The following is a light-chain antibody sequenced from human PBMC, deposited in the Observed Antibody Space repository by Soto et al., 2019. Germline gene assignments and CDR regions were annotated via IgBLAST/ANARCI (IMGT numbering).Light chain of an antibody. CDR2: DVN. J-gene: IGLJ2*01. Sequence: QSALTQPPSVSGSPGQSVAISCTGLSSDVGVYKFVSWYQQRPGKAPKLIIYDVNKCPSGSPDRFSGSKSGDTASLTISGLRDEDEADYYCCSYASTFAVFGGGTKLTVL. CDR1: SSDVGVYKF. CDR3: CSYASTFAV. V-gene: IGLV2-11*01.